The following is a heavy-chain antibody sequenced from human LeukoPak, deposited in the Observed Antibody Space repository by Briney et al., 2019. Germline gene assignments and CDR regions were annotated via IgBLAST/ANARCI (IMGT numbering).Heavy chain of an antibody. V-gene: IGHV3-48*02. CDR3: ARDRGPDYGDDGTYYYYYGMDV. Sequence: GGSLRLSCAASGFTFSSYSMNWVRQAPGKGLEWLSYISRSSSSMYYADSVKGRFTISRDNAKNSLYLQMNSLRDEDTAVYYCARDRGPDYGDDGTYYYYYGMDVWGQGTTVTVSS. CDR2: ISRSSSSM. CDR1: GFTFSSYS. D-gene: IGHD4-17*01. J-gene: IGHJ6*02.